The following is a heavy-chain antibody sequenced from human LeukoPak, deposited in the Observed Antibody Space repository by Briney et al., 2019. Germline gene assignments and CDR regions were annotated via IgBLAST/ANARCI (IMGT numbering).Heavy chain of an antibody. Sequence: GGSLRLSCAASGFTFDDYAMHWVRQAPGKGLEWVSGISWNSGSIGYADSVKGRFTISRDNAKNSLYLQMNSLRAEDTAVYYCARENPREFGSQDYWGQGTLVTVSS. CDR2: ISWNSGSI. CDR1: GFTFDDYA. V-gene: IGHV3-9*01. CDR3: ARENPREFGSQDY. J-gene: IGHJ4*02. D-gene: IGHD3-16*01.